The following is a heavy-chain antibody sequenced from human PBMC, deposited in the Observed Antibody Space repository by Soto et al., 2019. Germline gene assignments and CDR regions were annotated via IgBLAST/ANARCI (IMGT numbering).Heavy chain of an antibody. D-gene: IGHD3-22*01. J-gene: IGHJ3*02. V-gene: IGHV4-59*08. CDR3: ARHLYDSSGSLDAFDI. CDR1: GGSISSYY. Sequence: PSETLSLTCTVSGGSISSYYWSWIRQPPGKGLEWIGYIYYSGSTNYNPSLKSRVTISVDTSKNQFSLKLSSVTAADTAVYYCARHLYDSSGSLDAFDIWGQGTMVTVSS. CDR2: IYYSGST.